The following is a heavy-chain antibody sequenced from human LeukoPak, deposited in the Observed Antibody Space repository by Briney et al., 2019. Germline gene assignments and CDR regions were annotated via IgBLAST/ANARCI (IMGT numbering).Heavy chain of an antibody. CDR1: GFTFSSYA. CDR3: AREGDRRPHNWFDP. J-gene: IGHJ5*02. D-gene: IGHD1-1*01. CDR2: MSYDGSNK. Sequence: GGSLRLSCAASGFTFSSYAMHWVRQAPGKGLEWVAVMSYDGSNKYYADSVKGRFTISRDNSKNTLYLQMNSLRTEDTAMYYCAREGDRRPHNWFDPWGQGILVAVSS. V-gene: IGHV3-30-3*01.